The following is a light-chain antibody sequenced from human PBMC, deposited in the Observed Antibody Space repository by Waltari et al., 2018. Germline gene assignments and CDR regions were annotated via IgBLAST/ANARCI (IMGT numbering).Light chain of an antibody. CDR3: SSYRRKNAVV. V-gene: IGLV2-14*03. CDR2: HVT. CDR1: SSDVGGYNY. J-gene: IGLJ6*01. Sequence: QSALTQPASVSGSPGQSIPISCTGGSSDVGGYNYVPWYQQHPGKVPKVIIFHVTSRPSGVSSRFSGSKSGNTASLTISELQPEDEAEYYCSSYRRKNAVVFGSGTKVTVL.